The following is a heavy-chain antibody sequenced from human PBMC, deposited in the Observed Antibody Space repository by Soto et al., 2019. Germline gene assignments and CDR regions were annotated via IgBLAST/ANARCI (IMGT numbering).Heavy chain of an antibody. CDR2: IWHTGRP. D-gene: IGHD2-15*01. CDR1: GDSLTNNHW. J-gene: IGHJ4*02. CDR3: VRDSRTGCSSINCYMH. Sequence: QLQLRESGPGLVQPSGTLSLTCDVSGDSLTNNHWWSWVRQAPGKGLVWIGEIWHTGRPNYNPSLMSLVAISIDKSKIQFSLTLSSGTAADTAVYYCVRDSRTGCSSINCYMHWGQGTLVTVSS. V-gene: IGHV4-4*02.